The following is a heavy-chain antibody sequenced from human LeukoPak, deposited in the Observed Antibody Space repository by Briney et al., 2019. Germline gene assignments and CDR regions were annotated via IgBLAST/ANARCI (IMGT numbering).Heavy chain of an antibody. CDR2: IYPGDSDT. Sequence: GESLKISCKGSGYSFTSYWIGWVRQMPGKGLEWMGIIYPGDSDTRYSPSFQGQVTISADKSISTAYLQWSSLKASDTAIYYCARQGAAGKYYYYYMDVWGKGTTATVSS. CDR1: GYSFTSYW. CDR3: ARQGAAGKYYYYYMDV. J-gene: IGHJ6*03. V-gene: IGHV5-51*01. D-gene: IGHD6-13*01.